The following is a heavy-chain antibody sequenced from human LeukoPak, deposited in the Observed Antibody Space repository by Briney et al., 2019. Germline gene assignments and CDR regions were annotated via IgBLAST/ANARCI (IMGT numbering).Heavy chain of an antibody. CDR2: INHSGST. CDR3: ARRVPYYYDSSGYYYFDY. V-gene: IGHV4-34*01. Sequence: SETLSLTCAVYGGSFSGSYWTWIRQPPGKGLEWIGEINHSGSTNYNPSLKSRVAVSVDTPNSQFSLKLTSMTAADTAVYYCARRVPYYYDSSGYYYFDYWGQGTLVTVSS. D-gene: IGHD3-22*01. J-gene: IGHJ4*02. CDR1: GGSFSGSY.